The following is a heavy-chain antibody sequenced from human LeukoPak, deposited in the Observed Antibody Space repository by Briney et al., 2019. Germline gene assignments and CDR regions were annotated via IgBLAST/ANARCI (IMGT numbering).Heavy chain of an antibody. Sequence: SQTLSLTCTVSGGSISSGSYYWSWIRQPAGKGLEWIGRIYTSGSTNYNPSLKSRVTISVDTSKNQFSLKLSSVTAADTAVYYCARRVSKDGYNSKWGQGTLVTVSS. CDR2: IYTSGST. CDR1: GGSISSGSYY. V-gene: IGHV4-61*02. J-gene: IGHJ4*02. CDR3: ARRVSKDGYNSK. D-gene: IGHD5-24*01.